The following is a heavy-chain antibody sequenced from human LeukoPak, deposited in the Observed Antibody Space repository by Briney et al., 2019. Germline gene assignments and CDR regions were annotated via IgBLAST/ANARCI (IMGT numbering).Heavy chain of an antibody. J-gene: IGHJ4*02. Sequence: GGSLRLSCAASGFTFSSYSMNWVRQAPGKGLEWVSYISSISSTIYYADSVKGRFTISRDNAKNSLYLQMNSLRAEDTAVYYCARGGRIAVAGPNYWGQGTLVTVSS. CDR2: ISSISSTI. CDR3: ARGGRIAVAGPNY. D-gene: IGHD6-19*01. V-gene: IGHV3-48*01. CDR1: GFTFSSYS.